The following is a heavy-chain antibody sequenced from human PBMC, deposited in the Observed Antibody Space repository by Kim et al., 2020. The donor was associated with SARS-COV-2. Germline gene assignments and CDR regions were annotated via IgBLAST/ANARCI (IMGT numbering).Heavy chain of an antibody. J-gene: IGHJ4*02. CDR3: AKGASSGAWLIDY. CDR2: ITRDGGFT. Sequence: GGSLRLSCVASGFTFSTYTMNWVRQAPGEGLEWISFITRDGGFTDYRDSVKGRFTISRDNAKSSLFLQMSGLRVEDTAMYYCAKGASSGAWLIDYWGQGTLVTVSS. CDR1: GFTFSTYT. V-gene: IGHV3-48*01. D-gene: IGHD3-22*01.